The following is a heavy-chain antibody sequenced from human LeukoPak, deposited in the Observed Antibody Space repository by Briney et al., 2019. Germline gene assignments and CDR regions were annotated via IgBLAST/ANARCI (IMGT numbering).Heavy chain of an antibody. CDR2: ISGSGGST. J-gene: IGHJ4*02. CDR3: AKDNVGYYYDSSGTLDY. CDR1: RFAFSTYA. Sequence: GGSLRLSCAVSRFAFSTYAMTWVRQAPGQGLEWVSAISGSGGSTYYADSVKGRFTISRDNSKNTLYLQMNSLRAEDTAVYYCAKDNVGYYYDSSGTLDYWGQGTLVTVSS. V-gene: IGHV3-23*01. D-gene: IGHD3-22*01.